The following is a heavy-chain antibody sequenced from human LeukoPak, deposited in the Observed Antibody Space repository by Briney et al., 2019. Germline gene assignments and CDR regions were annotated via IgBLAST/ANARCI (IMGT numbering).Heavy chain of an antibody. CDR1: GGSISSGGYY. D-gene: IGHD1-1*01. CDR2: ICFSTMA. CDR3: ARDPRWTTGYGMDV. Sequence: SQTLSLTCTVSGGSISSGGYYWSWIRPHPGKGLEWIRYICFSTMAYSNPSLKNSVTISVDTSKSRFSLSLSTVTAADTAVYYCARDPRWTTGYGMDVWGQGTTVTVSS. V-gene: IGHV4-31*01. J-gene: IGHJ6*02.